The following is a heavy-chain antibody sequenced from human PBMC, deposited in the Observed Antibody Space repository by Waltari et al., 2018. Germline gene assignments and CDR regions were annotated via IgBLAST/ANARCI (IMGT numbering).Heavy chain of an antibody. CDR2: IYYSGST. Sequence: QVQLQESGPGLVKPSQTLSLTCTVSGGSISSGGYAWSCIRQPPGKGLGWIGYIYYSGSTYYNPSLKSRVTISVDTSKNQFSLKLSSVTAADTAVYYCAREWGRGEAFDIWGQGTMVTVSS. CDR3: AREWGRGEAFDI. CDR1: GGSISSGGYA. J-gene: IGHJ3*02. V-gene: IGHV4-31*03. D-gene: IGHD3-16*01.